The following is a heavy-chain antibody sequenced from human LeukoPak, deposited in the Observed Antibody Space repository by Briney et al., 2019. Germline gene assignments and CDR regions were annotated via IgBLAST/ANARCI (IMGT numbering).Heavy chain of an antibody. D-gene: IGHD6-19*01. Sequence: GRSLRLSCAASGFTFSSYGMHWVRQAPGKGLEWVTVISYDGSNKYYADSVKGRFTISRDNSKNTLYLQMNSLRAEDTALYYCAKDLLPVAANWWGQGTLVTVSS. CDR3: AKDLLPVAANW. J-gene: IGHJ4*02. CDR1: GFTFSSYG. V-gene: IGHV3-30*18. CDR2: ISYDGSNK.